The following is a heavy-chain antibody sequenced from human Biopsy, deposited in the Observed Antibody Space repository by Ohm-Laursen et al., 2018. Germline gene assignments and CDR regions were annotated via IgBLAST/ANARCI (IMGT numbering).Heavy chain of an antibody. CDR1: DGSINSYY. CDR2: IYYSGST. V-gene: IGHV4-59*01. Sequence: SETLSLTCTVSDGSINSYYWNWIRQPPGKRLEWIGNIYYSGSTNFNPSLKSRVTISVDTSKNQFSLKLSSVTAADTAVYFCARGSSYRYDFDYWGQGILVTVSS. J-gene: IGHJ4*02. D-gene: IGHD5-18*01. CDR3: ARGSSYRYDFDY.